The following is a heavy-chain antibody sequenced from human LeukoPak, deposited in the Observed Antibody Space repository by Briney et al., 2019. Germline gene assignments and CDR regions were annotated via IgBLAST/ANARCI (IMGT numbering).Heavy chain of an antibody. J-gene: IGHJ3*02. D-gene: IGHD1-26*01. Sequence: GGSLRLSCAASGFTFSSYAMSWVRQAPGKGLEWVSAISGSGGSTYYADSVKGRFTISRDNSKNTLYLQMNSLRAEDTAVYYCAKDHLVQVGATSAFDIWGQGTMVTVSS. CDR1: GFTFSSYA. CDR3: AKDHLVQVGATSAFDI. CDR2: ISGSGGST. V-gene: IGHV3-23*01.